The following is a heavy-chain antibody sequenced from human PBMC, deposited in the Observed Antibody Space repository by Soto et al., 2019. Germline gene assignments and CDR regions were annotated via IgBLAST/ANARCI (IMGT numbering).Heavy chain of an antibody. V-gene: IGHV3-23*01. CDR3: ARRVIGSSRAFDI. D-gene: IGHD3-10*01. CDR1: GFAFSSHP. J-gene: IGHJ3*02. Sequence: GGSLRLSCAASGFAFSSHPMSWVRQAPEKGLEWVAGISDGGDLTYNADSVRGRFTISRDNSRNTLYLQMNSLRAEDTAVYYCARRVIGSSRAFDIWGQGTMVT. CDR2: ISDGGDLT.